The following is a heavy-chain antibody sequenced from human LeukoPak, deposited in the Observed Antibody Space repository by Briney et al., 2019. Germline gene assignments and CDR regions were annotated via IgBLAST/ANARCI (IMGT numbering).Heavy chain of an antibody. V-gene: IGHV4-39*07. Sequence: SETLSLTCTVSGGSISSSSYYWSWIRQPPGKGLEWIGEINHSGSTNYNPSLKSRVTISVDTSKNQFSLKLSSVTAADTAVYYCASTRGYSYGYRAPFDYWGQGTLVTVSS. CDR2: INHSGST. CDR1: GGSISSSSYY. CDR3: ASTRGYSYGYRAPFDY. J-gene: IGHJ4*02. D-gene: IGHD5-18*01.